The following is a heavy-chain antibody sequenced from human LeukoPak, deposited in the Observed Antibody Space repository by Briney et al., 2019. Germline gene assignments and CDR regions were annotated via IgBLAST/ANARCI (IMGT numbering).Heavy chain of an antibody. V-gene: IGHV1-24*01. D-gene: IGHD6-13*01. J-gene: IGHJ4*02. Sequence: ASVKVSCKVSGYTLTELSMHWVRQAPGKGLEWMGGFDPEDGETIYAQKFQGRVTMTEDTSTDTAYMELSSLRSEDTAVYYCATDSRSERGQQLAFDYWGQGTLVTVSS. CDR2: FDPEDGET. CDR1: GYTLTELS. CDR3: ATDSRSERGQQLAFDY.